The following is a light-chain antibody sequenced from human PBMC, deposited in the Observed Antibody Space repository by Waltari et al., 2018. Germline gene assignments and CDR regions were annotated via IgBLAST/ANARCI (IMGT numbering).Light chain of an antibody. CDR3: QSFDIRLSGGVV. CDR1: SSNIGAGHD. V-gene: IGLV1-40*01. CDR2: GNN. Sequence: QSVLTQPPSMSGAPGQRVTISCTGSSSNIGAGHDVPWYQVFPGTAPKLLIYGNNNRPSGVPDRFSGSKSDTSASLAIDGLQAEDEADYYCQSFDIRLSGGVVFGGGTKVTVL. J-gene: IGLJ3*02.